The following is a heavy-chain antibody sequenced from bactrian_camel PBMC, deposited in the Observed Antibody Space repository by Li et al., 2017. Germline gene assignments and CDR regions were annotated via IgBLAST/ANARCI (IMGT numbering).Heavy chain of an antibody. CDR1: GYTYSSYC. Sequence: HVQLVESGGGSVQAGGSLRLSCAASGYTYSSYCMGWFRQAPGKEREGVAAIDSDGSTSYADSVKGRFTISQDNANNTLYLQMNGLLPEDTAMYYCAADRRPPKYCSGAPERFGYWGQGTQVTVS. CDR2: IDSDGST. D-gene: IGHD2*01. J-gene: IGHJ6*01. CDR3: AADRRPPKYCSGAPERFGY. V-gene: IGHV3S26*01.